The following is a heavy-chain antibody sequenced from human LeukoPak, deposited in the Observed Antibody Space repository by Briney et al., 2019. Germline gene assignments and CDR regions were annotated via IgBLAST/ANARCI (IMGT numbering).Heavy chain of an antibody. J-gene: IGHJ4*02. Sequence: GRSLRLSCAASGFTYSRYTMHWVRQAPGKRLEWVAVIAYDGSNEYYADSVKGRFTISRDNSKNTLYLQMNSLRTEDTAVYYCARPVLELYFYDTSATWGFDYWGQGTLVTVSS. CDR3: ARPVLELYFYDTSATWGFDY. CDR2: IAYDGSNE. V-gene: IGHV3-30-3*01. D-gene: IGHD3-22*01. CDR1: GFTYSRYT.